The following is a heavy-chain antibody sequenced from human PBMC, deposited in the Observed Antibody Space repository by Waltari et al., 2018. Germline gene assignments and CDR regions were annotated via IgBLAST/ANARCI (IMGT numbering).Heavy chain of an antibody. CDR3: ARGRFPTTVTTYAFDI. J-gene: IGHJ3*02. CDR1: GGSISSGSYY. Sequence: QVQLQESGPGLVKPSQTLSLTCTVSGGSISSGSYYWSWLRQPAGKGLEWIGRIYTSGSTNYNPSLKSRVTISVDTSKNQFSLKLSSVTAADTAVYYCARGRFPTTVTTYAFDIWGQGTMVTVSS. V-gene: IGHV4-61*02. CDR2: IYTSGST. D-gene: IGHD4-17*01.